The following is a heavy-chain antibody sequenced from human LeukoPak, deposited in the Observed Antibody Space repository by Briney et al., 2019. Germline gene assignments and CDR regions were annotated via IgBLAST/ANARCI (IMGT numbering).Heavy chain of an antibody. CDR2: IRYDGSNK. Sequence: PGGSLRLSCAASGFTFSSYGMHWVRQAPGKGLEWVAFIRYDGSNKYYADSVKGRFTISRDNSKNTLYLQMNSLRAEDTAVYYCAKIGLRFGELLSNYFDYWGQGTLVTASS. CDR1: GFTFSSYG. V-gene: IGHV3-30*02. J-gene: IGHJ4*02. D-gene: IGHD3-10*01. CDR3: AKIGLRFGELLSNYFDY.